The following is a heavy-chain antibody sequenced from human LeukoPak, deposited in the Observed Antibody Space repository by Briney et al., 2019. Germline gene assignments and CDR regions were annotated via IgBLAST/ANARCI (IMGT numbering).Heavy chain of an antibody. D-gene: IGHD2-21*02. V-gene: IGHV3-21*01. CDR2: ISSSSSYI. J-gene: IGHJ4*02. CDR3: ARRAVTATSAFDY. Sequence: PGGSLRLSCAASGFTFSSYSMNWVRQAPGKGLEWVSSISSSSSYIYYADSVKGRFTISRDNAKNSLYLQMNSLRAEDTAVYYCARRAVTATSAFDYWGQGTLVTVSS. CDR1: GFTFSSYS.